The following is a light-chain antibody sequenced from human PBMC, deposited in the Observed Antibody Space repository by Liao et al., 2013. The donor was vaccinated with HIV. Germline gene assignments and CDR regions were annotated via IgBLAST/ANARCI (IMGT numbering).Light chain of an antibody. Sequence: SYELTQPPSVSVSPGQTARITCSGDALPKQYAYWYQQKPGQAPVLVIYKQNERPSGIPERFSGSSSGTTVTLTISGVQAEDEADYYCQVWDSSSGVFGGGTKLTVL. CDR1: ALPKQY. J-gene: IGLJ2*01. V-gene: IGLV3-25*03. CDR2: KQN. CDR3: QVWDSSSGV.